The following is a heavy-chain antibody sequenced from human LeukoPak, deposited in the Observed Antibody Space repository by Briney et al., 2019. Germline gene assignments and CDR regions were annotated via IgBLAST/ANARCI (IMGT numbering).Heavy chain of an antibody. J-gene: IGHJ4*02. Sequence: SVKVSCKASGFTFTSSAMQWVRQARGQRLEWIGWIVVGSGNTNYAQKFQERVTITRDMSTSTAYMELTSLSSEDTAVYYCAADLNYYDSSGSGDYWGQGTLVTVSS. CDR3: AADLNYYDSSGSGDY. V-gene: IGHV1-58*02. CDR2: IVVGSGNT. CDR1: GFTFTSSA. D-gene: IGHD3-22*01.